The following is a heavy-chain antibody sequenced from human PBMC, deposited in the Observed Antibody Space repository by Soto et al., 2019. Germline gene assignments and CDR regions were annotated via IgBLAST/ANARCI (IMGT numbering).Heavy chain of an antibody. V-gene: IGHV4-59*01. CDR2: IYYSGST. CDR1: GGSISSYY. D-gene: IGHD4-17*01. Sequence: SETLSLTCTVSGGSISSYYWSWIRQPPGKGLEWIGYIYYSGSTNYNPSLKSRVTISVDTSKNQFSLKLSSVTAADTAVYYCARAQTTVTTVYYFDYWGQGTLVTSPQ. CDR3: ARAQTTVTTVYYFDY. J-gene: IGHJ4*02.